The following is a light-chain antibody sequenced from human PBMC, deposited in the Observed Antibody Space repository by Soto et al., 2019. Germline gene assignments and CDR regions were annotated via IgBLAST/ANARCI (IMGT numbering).Light chain of an antibody. Sequence: IQMTQSPSSLSASVGDRVTITCRASQAIRNDLGWYQEKPGQAPKLLIYAASNLKSGIPSRFSGSGSGTNLTLTINNLKPDDVTIYECLPAYNYPWTFGQGTKVEI. CDR2: AAS. V-gene: IGKV1-6*01. CDR3: LPAYNYPWT. J-gene: IGKJ1*01. CDR1: QAIRND.